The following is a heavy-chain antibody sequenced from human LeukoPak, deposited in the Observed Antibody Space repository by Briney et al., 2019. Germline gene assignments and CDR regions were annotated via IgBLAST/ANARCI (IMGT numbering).Heavy chain of an antibody. Sequence: PGGSLRLSCAASGFTGSRNYMSWVRQAPGKGLKWVSATHSSGGTYYADSVKGRFTISRDTSKNTLYLQINSLSVEDTAVYYCIVFGDSNHWGQGTLVTVSS. V-gene: IGHV3-53*01. CDR2: THSSGGT. J-gene: IGHJ5*02. CDR1: GFTGSRNY. D-gene: IGHD4-17*01. CDR3: IVFGDSNH.